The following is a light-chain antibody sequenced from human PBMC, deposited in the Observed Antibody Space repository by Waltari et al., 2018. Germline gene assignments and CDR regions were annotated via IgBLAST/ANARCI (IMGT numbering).Light chain of an antibody. V-gene: IGLV2-11*01. Sequence: QSALTQPRSVSGSPRQSLTISCTGTSSDVGAYNHVSCYHQHPGKAPKLMIYGVSKRPSGVPDRFSGSKSGNTASLTISGLQAEDEGDYYCCSYAGTYTVRVFGGGTKVTVL. CDR3: CSYAGTYTVRV. CDR1: SSDVGAYNH. CDR2: GVS. J-gene: IGLJ3*02.